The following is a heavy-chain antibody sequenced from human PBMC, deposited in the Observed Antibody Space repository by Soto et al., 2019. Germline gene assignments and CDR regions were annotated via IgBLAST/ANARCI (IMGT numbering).Heavy chain of an antibody. V-gene: IGHV4-59*01. J-gene: IGHJ4*02. CDR2: IQNSGST. D-gene: IGHD3-22*01. CDR3: ARILLGYYDSNPYPYYFAG. CDR1: GGPMSSYW. Sequence: SETLSLTCTVSGGPMSSYWWSWIRQSPGRGLECLGYIQNSGSTKYNPSLESRVTISLDTSKNQFSLKLSSVTAADTALYYCARILLGYYDSNPYPYYFAGGGEGSVVTVS.